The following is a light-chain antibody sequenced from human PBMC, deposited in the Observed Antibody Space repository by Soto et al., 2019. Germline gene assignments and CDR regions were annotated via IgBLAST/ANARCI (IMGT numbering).Light chain of an antibody. CDR3: QQYNDYSWT. CDR2: KAS. J-gene: IGKJ1*01. Sequence: DIQMTQSPSTLSASVGDRVTITCRASQSINNWLAWYQQKPGKAPNLLIYKASNLESGVPSGFSGSGSGTEFTLTISSLQPDDFATYYCQQYNDYSWTFGQGTKVEIK. CDR1: QSINNW. V-gene: IGKV1-5*03.